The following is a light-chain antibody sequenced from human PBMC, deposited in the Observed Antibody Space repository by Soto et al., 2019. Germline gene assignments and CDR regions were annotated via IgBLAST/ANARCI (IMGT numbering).Light chain of an antibody. CDR3: QQSYTTPFT. V-gene: IGKV1-39*01. J-gene: IGKJ3*01. Sequence: DIQMTQSPSSLSASVGDRVSITCLASQSISSYLNWYQQKPGKAPKLLISAASSLQSGVPSTFSGSGSGTDLTLTISSLQPEDFATYFCQQSYTTPFTFRP. CDR1: QSISSY. CDR2: AAS.